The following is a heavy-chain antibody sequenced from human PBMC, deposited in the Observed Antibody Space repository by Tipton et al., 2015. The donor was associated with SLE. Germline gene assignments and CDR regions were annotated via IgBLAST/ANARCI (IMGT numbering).Heavy chain of an antibody. CDR1: GGSISSGGYY. J-gene: IGHJ4*02. D-gene: IGHD3-22*01. CDR3: AREAQYYDSSGTLTGY. Sequence: LRLSCTVSGGSISSGGYYWSWIRQHPGKGLEWIGYIYYSGSTYYNPSLKSRVTISVDTSKNQFSLKLSSVTAADTAVYYCAREAQYYDSSGTLTGYWGQGTLVTVSS. CDR2: IYYSGST. V-gene: IGHV4-31*02.